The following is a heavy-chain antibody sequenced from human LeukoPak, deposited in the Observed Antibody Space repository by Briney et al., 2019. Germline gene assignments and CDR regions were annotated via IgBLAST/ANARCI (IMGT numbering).Heavy chain of an antibody. CDR2: MYYSGST. CDR3: ARGYSGSYGRFDP. Sequence: PSETLSLTCTVSGGSISSYYWSWIRQPPGKGLEYIGYMYYSGSTNYNPSLKSRVTISVDTSKNQFSLNLSSVTAADTAVYYCARGYSGSYGRFDPWGQGTLVTVSS. D-gene: IGHD1-26*01. J-gene: IGHJ5*02. CDR1: GGSISSYY. V-gene: IGHV4-59*01.